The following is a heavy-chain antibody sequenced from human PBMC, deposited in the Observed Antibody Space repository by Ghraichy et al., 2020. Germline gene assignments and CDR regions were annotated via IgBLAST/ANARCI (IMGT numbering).Heavy chain of an antibody. CDR1: GFAVGNLY. D-gene: IGHD3/OR15-3a*01. Sequence: GGSLRLSCAASGFAVGNLYMSWVRQAPGKGLEWVATIYKGGATFYVDTVKGRFAISRDSSKNTLFLQMNSLRGEDSSTYYCVRPNPDWLGAFDLWGQGTTVTVSA. J-gene: IGHJ3*01. V-gene: IGHV3-66*04. CDR2: IYKGGAT. CDR3: VRPNPDWLGAFDL.